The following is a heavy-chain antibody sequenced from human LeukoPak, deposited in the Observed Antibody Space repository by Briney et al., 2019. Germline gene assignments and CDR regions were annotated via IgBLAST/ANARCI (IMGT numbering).Heavy chain of an antibody. D-gene: IGHD3-10*01. CDR1: GDSISSSNW. Sequence: SETLSLTCAVSGDSISSSNWWSWVRQPPGKGLEWIGEIYHSGSTNYNPSLKSRVTISVDKSKNQFSLKLSSVSAADTAVYYCARDKRLLVRWGFDPWGQGTLVTVSS. CDR2: IYHSGST. CDR3: ARDKRLLVRWGFDP. V-gene: IGHV4-4*02. J-gene: IGHJ5*02.